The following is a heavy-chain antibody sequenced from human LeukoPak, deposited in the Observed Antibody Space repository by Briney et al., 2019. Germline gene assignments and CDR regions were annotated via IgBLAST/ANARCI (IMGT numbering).Heavy chain of an antibody. CDR1: GFTFSSYW. D-gene: IGHD1-7*01. CDR2: IKQDGSEK. CDR3: ARLNWNYESYMDV. Sequence: VGSLRLSCAASGFTFSSYWTSWVRQAPGKGLEWVANIKQDGSEKYYVDSVKGRFTISRDNAKNSLYLQMNSLRAEDTAVYYCARLNWNYESYMDVWGKGTTVTVSS. J-gene: IGHJ6*03. V-gene: IGHV3-7*01.